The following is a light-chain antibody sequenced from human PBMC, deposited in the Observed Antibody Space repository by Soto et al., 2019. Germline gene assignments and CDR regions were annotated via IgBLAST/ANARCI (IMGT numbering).Light chain of an antibody. CDR1: SSDVGGYNY. CDR3: SSYTSSSTKV. V-gene: IGLV2-14*01. J-gene: IGLJ1*01. CDR2: DVS. Sequence: SALPQPASLSGSPGQSITISCTGTSSDVGGYNYVSWYQQHPGKAPKLMIYDVSNRPSGVSNRFSGSKSGNTASLTISGLQAEDEADYYCSSYTSSSTKVFGTGTKVTVL.